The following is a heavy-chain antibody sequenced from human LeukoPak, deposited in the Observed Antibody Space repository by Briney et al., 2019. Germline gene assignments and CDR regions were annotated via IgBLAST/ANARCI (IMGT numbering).Heavy chain of an antibody. CDR1: GGSIISYY. CDR2: IYTSGST. D-gene: IGHD6-19*01. V-gene: IGHV4-4*07. CDR3: ARSLISVAGTFDS. Sequence: SETLSLTCTVSGGSIISYYWSWIRQPAGKVLEWIGRIYTSGSTNYNPSLKSRVTMSVDTSKNQFSLRLSSVTAADTAVYYCARSLISVAGTFDSWGQGTLVTVSS. J-gene: IGHJ4*02.